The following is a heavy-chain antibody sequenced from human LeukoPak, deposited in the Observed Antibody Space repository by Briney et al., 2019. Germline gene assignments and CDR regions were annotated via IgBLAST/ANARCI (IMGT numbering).Heavy chain of an antibody. CDR3: ARVYDSSGYFPFDI. J-gene: IGHJ3*02. D-gene: IGHD3-22*01. CDR1: GYTFTSYG. CDR2: ISAYNGNT. V-gene: IGHV1-18*01. Sequence: ASVKVSCKASGYTFTSYGISWVRQAPGQGLEWMGWISAYNGNTNYAQKLQGRVTMTTDTSTSTAYMELRSLGSDDTAVYYCARVYDSSGYFPFDIWGQGTMVTVSS.